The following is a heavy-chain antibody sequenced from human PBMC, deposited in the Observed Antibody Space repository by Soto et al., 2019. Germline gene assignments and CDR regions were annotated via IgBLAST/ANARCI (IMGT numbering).Heavy chain of an antibody. V-gene: IGHV3-30-3*01. J-gene: IGHJ6*02. CDR3: ARALRDMVVTAITVYGMDV. CDR2: ISYDGSNK. D-gene: IGHD2-21*02. CDR1: GFTFSSYA. Sequence: PGGSMRLSCAASGFTFSSYAMHWVRQAPGKGLEWVAVISYDGSNKYYADSVKGRFTISRDNSKNTLYLQMNSLRAEDTAVYYCARALRDMVVTAITVYGMDVWGQGTTVTVSS.